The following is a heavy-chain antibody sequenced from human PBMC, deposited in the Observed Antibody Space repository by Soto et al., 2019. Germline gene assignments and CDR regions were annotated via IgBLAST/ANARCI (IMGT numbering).Heavy chain of an antibody. D-gene: IGHD5-12*01. CDR2: IYYSGST. CDR1: GGSISSSSYY. V-gene: IGHV4-39*07. CDR3: ARVPPSGDGYNYYYYGMDV. Sequence: SETLSLTCTVSGGSISSSSYYWGWIRQPPGKELEWIGSIYYSGSTYYNPSLKSRVTISVDTSKNQFSLKLSSVTAADTAVYYCARVPPSGDGYNYYYYGMDVWGQGTTVTVSS. J-gene: IGHJ6*02.